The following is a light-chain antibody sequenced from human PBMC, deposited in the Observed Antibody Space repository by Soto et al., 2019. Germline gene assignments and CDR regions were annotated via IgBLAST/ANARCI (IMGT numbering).Light chain of an antibody. CDR3: LSYSSSTSPYV. CDR2: DVT. J-gene: IGLJ1*01. V-gene: IGLV2-14*01. Sequence: QSVLTQPASVSGSPGQSITISCTGTSSDIGGYNYVSWYQQHPGNAPKLIIYDVTNRPSGVSNRFSGSKSGNTASLTISGLQAEDEADYYCLSYSSSTSPYVLGTATKLTVL. CDR1: SSDIGGYNY.